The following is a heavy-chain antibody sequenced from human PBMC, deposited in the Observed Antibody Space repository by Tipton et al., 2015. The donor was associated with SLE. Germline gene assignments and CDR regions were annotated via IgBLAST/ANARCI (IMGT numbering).Heavy chain of an antibody. CDR1: GGSISSSSYY. V-gene: IGHV4-39*07. CDR3: ARGLYDFWSGYYFDP. D-gene: IGHD3-3*01. Sequence: TLSLTCTVSGGSISSSSYYWGWIRQPPGKGLEWIGSIYYSGSTYYNPSLKSRVTISVDMSKNQFSLKLSSVTAADTAVYYCARGLYDFWSGYYFDPWGQGTLVTVSS. CDR2: IYYSGST. J-gene: IGHJ5*02.